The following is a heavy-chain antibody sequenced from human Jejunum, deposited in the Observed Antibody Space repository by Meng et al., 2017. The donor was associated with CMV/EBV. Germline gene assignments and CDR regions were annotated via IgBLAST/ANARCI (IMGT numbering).Heavy chain of an antibody. V-gene: IGHV1-2*02. D-gene: IGHD5-24*01. Sequence: VHLVQAGAEGKKPGASGNGSCKASGYTFGGNYIHWVRQAPGQGLEYMGWIKPNTGSIKYVEKFQGRVTMTRDTSTNTAYMELTRLISDDTAVYYCARDRDGYNTFDYWGQGTLVTVSS. CDR1: GYTFGGNY. J-gene: IGHJ4*02. CDR2: IKPNTGSI. CDR3: ARDRDGYNTFDY.